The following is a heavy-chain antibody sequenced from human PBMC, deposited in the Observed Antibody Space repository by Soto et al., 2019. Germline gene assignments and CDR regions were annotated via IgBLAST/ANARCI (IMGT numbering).Heavy chain of an antibody. CDR1: GFTFSSYW. J-gene: IGHJ6*02. CDR3: ARDYYSSNWENGYYYYAMDV. V-gene: IGHV3-21*01. D-gene: IGHD6-13*01. Sequence: EVQLLESGGGLVKPGGSLRLSCSASGFTFSSYWMNWVRQAPGKGLEWVSSISSSSSYIYYADSVRGRFTISRDNAMNSLYLQMNSLRAEDTAVYYCARDYYSSNWENGYYYYAMDVWGQGTTVTVSS. CDR2: ISSSSSYI.